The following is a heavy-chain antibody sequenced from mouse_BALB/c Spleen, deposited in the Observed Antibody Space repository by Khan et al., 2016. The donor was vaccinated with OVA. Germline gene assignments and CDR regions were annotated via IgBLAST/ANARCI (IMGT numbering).Heavy chain of an antibody. V-gene: IGHV5-17*02. D-gene: IGHD1-1*01. CDR1: GFTFSNFG. CDR3: ARSGYYGSSRYWYFDV. Sequence: EVELVESGGDLVQPGGSRKLSCAASGFTFSNFGMHWIRQAPERGLEWVAYISGGSSTIYYADTVKGRFTISRDNPKNTLFLQMPSLRSEDTAMYYWARSGYYGSSRYWYFDVCGAGTTVTVSS. J-gene: IGHJ1*01. CDR2: ISGGSSTI.